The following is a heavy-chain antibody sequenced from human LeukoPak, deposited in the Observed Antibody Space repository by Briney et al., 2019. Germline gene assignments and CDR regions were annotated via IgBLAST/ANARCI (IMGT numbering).Heavy chain of an antibody. V-gene: IGHV1-46*02. CDR1: AYTFNTYL. J-gene: IGHJ4*02. D-gene: IGHD6-19*01. Sequence: GASVKVSCKPSAYTFNTYLMHWVRQAPGQGLEWMGMIDPSGGSTAYAQKFQGRVTMTRDTSTSTLYMELSSLGSEDTAVYYCARDLEVRVNIAVAADYWGQGTLVTVSS. CDR2: IDPSGGST. CDR3: ARDLEVRVNIAVAADY.